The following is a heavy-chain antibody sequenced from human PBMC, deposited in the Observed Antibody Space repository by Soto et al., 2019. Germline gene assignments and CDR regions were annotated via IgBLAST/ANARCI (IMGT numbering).Heavy chain of an antibody. V-gene: IGHV3-30*18. CDR3: AKDKVGDYAFYYFDY. D-gene: IGHD4-17*01. Sequence: GGSLRLSCAASGFTFSSYGMHWVRQAPGKGLEWVAVISYDGSNKYYADSVKGRFTISRDNSKNTLYLQMNSLRAEDTAVYYCAKDKVGDYAFYYFDYWGQGTLVTVSS. CDR2: ISYDGSNK. CDR1: GFTFSSYG. J-gene: IGHJ4*02.